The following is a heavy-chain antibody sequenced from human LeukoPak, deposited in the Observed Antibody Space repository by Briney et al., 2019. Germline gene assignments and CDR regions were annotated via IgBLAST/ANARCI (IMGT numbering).Heavy chain of an antibody. CDR1: GGTFSSYA. CDR3: ARSSLRTYYYGSGSYYNCDY. V-gene: IGHV1-69*05. J-gene: IGHJ4*02. D-gene: IGHD3-10*01. CDR2: IIPIFGTA. Sequence: SVKVSCKASGGTFSSYAISWVRQAPGQGLEWMGGIIPIFGTANYAQKFQGRVTITTDESPSTAYMELSSLRSEDTGVYYCARSSLRTYYYGSGSYYNCDYWGQGTLVTVSS.